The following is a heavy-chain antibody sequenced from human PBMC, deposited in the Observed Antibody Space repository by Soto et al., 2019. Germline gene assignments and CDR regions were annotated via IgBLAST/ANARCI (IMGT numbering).Heavy chain of an antibody. D-gene: IGHD3-10*01. V-gene: IGHV4-61*05. CDR3: ARWAVGSGSYEVFDY. CDR2: IYYSGST. J-gene: IGHJ4*02. CDR1: GGSVSSSSYY. Sequence: PSETLSLTCTVSGGSVSSSSYYWGWVRQPPGKGLEWIGYIYYSGSTNYNPSLKSRVTISVDTSKNQFSLKLSSVTAADTAVYYCARWAVGSGSYEVFDYWGQGTLVTVSS.